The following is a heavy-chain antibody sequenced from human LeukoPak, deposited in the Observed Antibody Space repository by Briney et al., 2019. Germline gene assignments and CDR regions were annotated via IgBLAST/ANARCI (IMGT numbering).Heavy chain of an antibody. Sequence: PGGSLRLSCAASGFTVSSNYMSWVRQAPGKGLEGVSYISSSGDTIYYADSVKGRFTVSRDNAKNSLYLQMDSLRAEDTAVYYCAKNLRLGELSYAFDIWGQGTMVTVSS. V-gene: IGHV3-11*04. CDR3: AKNLRLGELSYAFDI. CDR2: ISSSGDTI. J-gene: IGHJ3*02. D-gene: IGHD3-16*02. CDR1: GFTVSSNY.